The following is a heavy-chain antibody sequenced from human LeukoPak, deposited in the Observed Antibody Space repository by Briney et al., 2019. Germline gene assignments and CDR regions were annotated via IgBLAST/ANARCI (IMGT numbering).Heavy chain of an antibody. D-gene: IGHD3-22*01. CDR1: GFTFSTYS. CDR3: ARDPPYYDSSGYYYDY. CDR2: ISGSSIYI. V-gene: IGHV3-21*01. Sequence: GSLRLSCAASGFTFSTYSMNWVRQSPGKGLEWVSSISGSSIYIYYADSVKGRFTISRDNAKNSLYLQMNSLRAEDTAVYYCARDPPYYDSSGYYYDYWGQGTLVTVSS. J-gene: IGHJ4*02.